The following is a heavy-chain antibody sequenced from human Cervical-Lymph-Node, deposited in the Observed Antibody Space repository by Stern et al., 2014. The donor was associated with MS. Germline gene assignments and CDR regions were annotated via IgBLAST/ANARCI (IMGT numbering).Heavy chain of an antibody. D-gene: IGHD2-21*01. V-gene: IGHV1-69*01. Sequence: VHLVESGAEVKKPGSSVKVSCQTSGGTFNTFAIGWVRQAPGQGLEWMGGITPLFDATNYAQKFQGRLTITADESTRTVYMELSSLRFDDTAMYYCARGDSEAPIYYFDYWGQGTLVTVS. CDR3: ARGDSEAPIYYFDY. J-gene: IGHJ4*02. CDR2: ITPLFDAT. CDR1: GGTFNTFA.